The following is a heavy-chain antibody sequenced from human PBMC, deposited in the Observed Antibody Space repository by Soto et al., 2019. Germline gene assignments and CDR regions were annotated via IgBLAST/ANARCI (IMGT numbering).Heavy chain of an antibody. CDR3: AKDLVGSNADYFDY. D-gene: IGHD2-15*01. J-gene: IGHJ4*02. CDR2: ISGSGGRT. CDR1: GFTFSSYA. Sequence: GSLRLSCAPSGFTFSSYAMSWVRQAPGKGMEWVAAISGSGGRTYYADSVKGRFTISRDNSKNTLYLQMNSLRAEDAAVYYCAKDLVGSNADYFDYWGQGTLVTVSS. V-gene: IGHV3-23*01.